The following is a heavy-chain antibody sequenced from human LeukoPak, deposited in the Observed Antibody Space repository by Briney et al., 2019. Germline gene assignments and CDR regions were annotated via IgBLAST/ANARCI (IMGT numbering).Heavy chain of an antibody. V-gene: IGHV3-23*01. CDR3: AKDRESGELRIPFGN. CDR1: GFTFSSYA. CDR2: ISGSGGST. D-gene: IGHD1-26*01. Sequence: PGGSLRLSCAASGFTFSSYAMSWVRQAPGKGLEWVSAISGSGGSTYYADSVKGRFTISRDNSKNTLYLQMNSLRAEDTAVYYCAKDRESGELRIPFGNWGQGTLVTVSS. J-gene: IGHJ4*02.